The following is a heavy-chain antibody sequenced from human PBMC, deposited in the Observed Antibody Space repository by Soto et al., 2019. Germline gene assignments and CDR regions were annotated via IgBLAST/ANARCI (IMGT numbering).Heavy chain of an antibody. CDR2: ISSSSSTI. Sequence: EVQLVESGGGLVQPGGSLRLSCAASGFTFSSYSMNWVRQAPGKGLEWVSYISSSSSTIYYADSVKGRFTISRDNAKNSLYLQMNSLRAEDTAVYYCARETGTTFILVCGKGTTVTVSS. V-gene: IGHV3-48*01. D-gene: IGHD1-7*01. CDR3: ARETGTTFILV. CDR1: GFTFSSYS. J-gene: IGHJ6*04.